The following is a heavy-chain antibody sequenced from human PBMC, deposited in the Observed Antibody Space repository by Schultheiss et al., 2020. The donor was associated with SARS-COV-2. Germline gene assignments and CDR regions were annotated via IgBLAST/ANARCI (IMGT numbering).Heavy chain of an antibody. J-gene: IGHJ4*02. CDR2: IYYSGST. CDR1: GGSISRGGYY. Sequence: SETLSLTCTVSGGSISRGGYYWGWIRQPPGKGLEWIGSIYYSGSTYYNPSLKSRVTISVDTSKNQFSLKLSSVTAADTAVYYCARHASVVLVATFDYWGQGTLVTVSS. CDR3: ARHASVVLVATFDY. V-gene: IGHV4-39*01. D-gene: IGHD5-12*01.